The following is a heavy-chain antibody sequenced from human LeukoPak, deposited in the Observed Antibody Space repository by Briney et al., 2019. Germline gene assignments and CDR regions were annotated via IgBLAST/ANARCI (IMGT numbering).Heavy chain of an antibody. J-gene: IGHJ4*02. CDR1: GFTFSSYW. CDR2: ISGSGGST. V-gene: IGHV3-23*01. D-gene: IGHD3-22*01. Sequence: PGGSLRLPCAASGFTFSSYWMSWVRQAPGKGLEWVSAISGSGGSTFYADSVKGRFTISRDNAKNSLYLQMNSLRAEDTALYYCAKEGDDSSGYPDYWGQGTLVTVSS. CDR3: AKEGDDSSGYPDY.